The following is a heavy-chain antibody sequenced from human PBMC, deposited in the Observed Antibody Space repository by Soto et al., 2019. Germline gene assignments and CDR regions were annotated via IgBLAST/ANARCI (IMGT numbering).Heavy chain of an antibody. CDR1: GFTFSSYG. J-gene: IGHJ4*02. V-gene: IGHV3-30*18. CDR2: ISYDGSNK. Sequence: GGSLRLSCAASGFTFSSYGMHWVRQAPGKGLEWVAVISYDGSNKYYADSVKGRFTISRDNSKNTLYLQMNSLRAEDTAVYYCAKGVGHCSGGSCYSWPFHDYWGQGTLVTVSS. CDR3: AKGVGHCSGGSCYSWPFHDY. D-gene: IGHD2-15*01.